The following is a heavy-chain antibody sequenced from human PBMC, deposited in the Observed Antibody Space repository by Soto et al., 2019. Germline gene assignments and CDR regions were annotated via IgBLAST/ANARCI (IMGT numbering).Heavy chain of an antibody. CDR3: ARAVLPATAPFDY. J-gene: IGHJ4*02. CDR2: IYYSGST. D-gene: IGHD2-2*01. CDR1: GGSISSYY. Sequence: QVQLQESGPRLVKPSETLSLTCIVSGGSISSYYWSWIRQPPGKGLEWIGYIYYSGSTNYNPSLKSRVTTSVDTSKNQFSLKLSSVTAAATAVYYCARAVLPATAPFDYWGQGTLVTVSS. V-gene: IGHV4-59*01.